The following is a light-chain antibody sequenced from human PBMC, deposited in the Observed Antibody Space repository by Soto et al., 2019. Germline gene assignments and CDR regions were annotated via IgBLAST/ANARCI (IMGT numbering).Light chain of an antibody. Sequence: EIVLTQSPGTLSLSPGERATLSCRATQSVNSNYLAWYQQKLGQAPRLLIYGASSRPTGIPDRFSGSGSGKDFTLTISRLEPEDFEVYYCHQYGGSPLTFGGGTKVE. CDR3: HQYGGSPLT. J-gene: IGKJ4*01. V-gene: IGKV3-20*01. CDR2: GAS. CDR1: QSVNSNY.